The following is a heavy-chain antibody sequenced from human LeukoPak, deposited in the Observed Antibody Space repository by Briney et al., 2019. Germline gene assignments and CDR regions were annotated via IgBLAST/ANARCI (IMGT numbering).Heavy chain of an antibody. D-gene: IGHD4-17*01. V-gene: IGHV4-34*01. CDR2: INHSGST. J-gene: IGHJ4*02. Sequence: PSETLSLTCTVYGGSFSGHYWSWIRQPPGKGLEWIGEINHSGSTNYNPSLKSRVTISVDTSKNQFSLKLSSVTAADTAVYYCAGVYGDDDYWGQGTLVTVSS. CDR1: GGSFSGHY. CDR3: AGVYGDDDY.